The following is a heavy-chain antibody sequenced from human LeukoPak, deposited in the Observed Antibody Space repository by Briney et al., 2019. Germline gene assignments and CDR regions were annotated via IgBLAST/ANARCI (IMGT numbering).Heavy chain of an antibody. CDR3: ARRANYFDY. V-gene: IGHV4-59*01. J-gene: IGHJ4*02. CDR1: GGSISSYY. Sequence: SETLSLTCTVSGGSISSYYWSWIRQPPGKGLEWIGYIYYSGSTNYNPSLKSRVTISVDASKNQFSLKLSSVTAADTAVYYCARRANYFDYWGQGTLVTVSS. CDR2: IYYSGST.